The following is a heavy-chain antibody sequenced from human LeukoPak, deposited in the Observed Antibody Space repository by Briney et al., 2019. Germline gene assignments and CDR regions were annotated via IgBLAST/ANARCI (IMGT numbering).Heavy chain of an antibody. Sequence: SGTLSLTCTVSGGSIRSSYYYWGWIRQPPGKGLEWIGSIYDSGSTYYNPSLKSRVTISVDTSKNQFSLKLNSVTAADTAVYYCARAPVEGSGSYPTSLWGQGTLVTVSS. J-gene: IGHJ4*02. CDR1: GGSIRSSYYY. D-gene: IGHD1-26*01. CDR3: ARAPVEGSGSYPTSL. CDR2: IYDSGST. V-gene: IGHV4-39*01.